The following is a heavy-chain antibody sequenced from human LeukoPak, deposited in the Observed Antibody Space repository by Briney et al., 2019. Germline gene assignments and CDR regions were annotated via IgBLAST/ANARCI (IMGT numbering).Heavy chain of an antibody. CDR1: GFSFSTYE. J-gene: IGHJ4*02. Sequence: GGSLRLSCTASGFSFSTYEMNWVRQAPGKGLQWVSVINKDVNIYYADSVKGRFIISRDNSKNTLYLQMNSLRVEDTAVYFCARSFGGVITDWGQGTLVTVSS. CDR3: ARSFGGVITD. D-gene: IGHD3-16*01. CDR2: INKDVNI. V-gene: IGHV3-53*01.